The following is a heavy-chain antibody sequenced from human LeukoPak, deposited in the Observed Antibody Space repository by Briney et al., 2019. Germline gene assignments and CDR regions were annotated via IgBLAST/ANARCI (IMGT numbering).Heavy chain of an antibody. J-gene: IGHJ4*02. CDR3: ARDDNWGFDY. CDR2: IRGSGSGM. CDR1: GFVFCDYS. V-gene: IGHV3-48*04. D-gene: IGHD7-27*01. Sequence: GGSLRLYCAASGFVFCDYSMNWVGQAPGKGLEGVANIRGSGSGMGYGSYYGDSVKGRFTISRDNAKTSLYLQMNSLRADDTAVYYCARDDNWGFDYWGQGALVTVSS.